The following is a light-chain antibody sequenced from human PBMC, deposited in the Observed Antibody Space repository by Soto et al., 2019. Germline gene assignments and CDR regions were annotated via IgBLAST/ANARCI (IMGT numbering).Light chain of an antibody. Sequence: EIVLTQSPGSLSVSPGERATLSCRASQSVGRNYLAWYQQKPGQAPRLLIYGASSRATGIPDRFSGSVSGTDFTLTISRLEPEDCAVYYCQQYADSPLTFGGGTKVETK. CDR2: GAS. J-gene: IGKJ4*01. V-gene: IGKV3-20*01. CDR1: QSVGRNY. CDR3: QQYADSPLT.